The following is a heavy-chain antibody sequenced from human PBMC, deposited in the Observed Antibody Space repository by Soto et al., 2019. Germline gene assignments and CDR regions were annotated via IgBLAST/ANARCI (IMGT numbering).Heavy chain of an antibody. CDR1: GGTVKGYY. Sequence: SDTQALTCTVYGGTVKGYYWNWIRQPPGKGLEWIGEINHTGGTHYNPSLRSRVTMSVDTSKNQFSLRLSSVTAADTAIYYCATRITVFGLLIPPFDPWGQGTQVTVSS. CDR2: INHTGGT. V-gene: IGHV4-34*08. CDR3: ATRITVFGLLIPPFDP. J-gene: IGHJ5*02. D-gene: IGHD3-3*01.